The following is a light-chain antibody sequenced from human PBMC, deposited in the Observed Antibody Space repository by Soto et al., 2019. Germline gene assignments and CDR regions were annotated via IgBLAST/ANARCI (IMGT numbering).Light chain of an antibody. Sequence: QSVLTKPASVSGSPGQSITISCTGTSSDVGGYNYVSWYQQHPGKAPKLMIYDVSNRPSGVSNRFSGSKSGNTASLTISGLQAEDEADYYCSSYTSSSTLLYVFGTGTQLTVL. J-gene: IGLJ1*01. V-gene: IGLV2-14*01. CDR3: SSYTSSSTLLYV. CDR1: SSDVGGYNY. CDR2: DVS.